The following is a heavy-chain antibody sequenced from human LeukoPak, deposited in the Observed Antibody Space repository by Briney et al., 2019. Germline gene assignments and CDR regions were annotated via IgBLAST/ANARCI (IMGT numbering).Heavy chain of an antibody. CDR3: ARDMNSGWSVGWVY. D-gene: IGHD6-19*01. Sequence: SETLSLTCTVSGGSISSYYWGWIRQPPGKGLEWIGSIYYSGSTYYNPSLKSRVTISVDTSKNQFSLKLSSVTAADTAVYYCARDMNSGWSVGWVYWGQGTLVTVSS. V-gene: IGHV4-39*07. CDR1: GGSISSYY. J-gene: IGHJ4*02. CDR2: IYYSGST.